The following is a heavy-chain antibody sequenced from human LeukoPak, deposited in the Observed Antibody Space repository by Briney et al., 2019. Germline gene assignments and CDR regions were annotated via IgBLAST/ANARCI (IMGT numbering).Heavy chain of an antibody. CDR1: GLTFSSYG. CDR2: ISGSGGST. D-gene: IGHD6-6*01. V-gene: IGHV3-23*01. Sequence: GGSLRLSCAASGLTFSSYGMSWVRQAPGKGLEWVSAISGSGGSTYYADSVKGRFTISRDNAKNSLYLQMDSLSAEDTAVYYCARQSTAAYSMNFNYWGQGTLVTVSS. CDR3: ARQSTAAYSMNFNY. J-gene: IGHJ4*02.